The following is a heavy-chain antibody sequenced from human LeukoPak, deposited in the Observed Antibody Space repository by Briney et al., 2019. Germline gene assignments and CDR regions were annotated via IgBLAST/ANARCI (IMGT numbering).Heavy chain of an antibody. V-gene: IGHV3-53*01. CDR2: IYSGGST. CDR3: AREHPGYFDY. J-gene: IGHJ4*02. CDR1: GFPFSSYW. Sequence: GGSLRLSCVASGFPFSSYWMSWVRQAPGKGLEWVSVIYSGGSTYYADSVKGRFTISRDNSKNTLYLQMNSLRAEDTAVYYCAREHPGYFDYWGQGTLVTVSS.